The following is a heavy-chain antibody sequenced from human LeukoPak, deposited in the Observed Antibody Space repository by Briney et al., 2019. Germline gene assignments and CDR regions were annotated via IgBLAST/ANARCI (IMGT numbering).Heavy chain of an antibody. V-gene: IGHV4-61*02. CDR1: NVSISSGSHY. Sequence: SETLSLTCTVSNVSISSGSHYWSWIRQPAGKGLEWIGRIYTSGSTNYNPSLKSRVTMSVDTSKNQFSLKLSSVTAADTAVYYCARGGFDWLYRPTTFDYWGQGTLVTVSS. CDR3: ARGGFDWLYRPTTFDY. J-gene: IGHJ4*02. CDR2: IYTSGST. D-gene: IGHD3-9*01.